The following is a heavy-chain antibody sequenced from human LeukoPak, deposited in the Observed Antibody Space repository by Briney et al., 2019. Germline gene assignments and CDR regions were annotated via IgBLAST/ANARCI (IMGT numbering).Heavy chain of an antibody. CDR1: GFTFSSSS. CDR3: ASGSASMVTTACDY. CDR2: ISSSSSYI. J-gene: IGHJ4*02. D-gene: IGHD4-17*01. Sequence: GGSLRLSCAASGFTFSSSSMNSVRQAPGKGLEWVSSISSSSSYIYYADSVKGRFTISRDNAKNSLYLQMNSLRAEDTAVYYCASGSASMVTTACDYWGQGTLVTVSS. V-gene: IGHV3-21*01.